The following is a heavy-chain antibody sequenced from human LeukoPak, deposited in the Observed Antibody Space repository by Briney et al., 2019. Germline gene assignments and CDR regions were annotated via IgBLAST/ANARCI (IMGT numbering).Heavy chain of an antibody. Sequence: SETLSLTCAVYGGSFSGYYWSWIRQPPGKGLEWIGEINHSGSTNYNPSLKSRVTISVDTSKNQFSLKLSSVTAADTAVYYCARGGAYPGYDSVGPLRWGQGTLVTVSS. CDR3: ARGGAYPGYDSVGPLR. J-gene: IGHJ4*02. CDR1: GGSFSGYY. CDR2: INHSGST. D-gene: IGHD5-12*01. V-gene: IGHV4-34*01.